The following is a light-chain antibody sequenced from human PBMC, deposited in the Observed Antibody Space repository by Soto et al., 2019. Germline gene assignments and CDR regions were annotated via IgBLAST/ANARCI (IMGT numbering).Light chain of an antibody. V-gene: IGLV2-14*01. J-gene: IGLJ1*01. CDR3: TSYTSSTAYV. CDR2: EVS. Sequence: QSALTQPASVSGSPGQSITISCTGTSSDVGGYNYVSWYQLHPGKAPKLIIYEVSNRPSGVSNRFSGSKSSNTASLTISGLQAEDEADYYCTSYTSSTAYVFGTGTKLTVL. CDR1: SSDVGGYNY.